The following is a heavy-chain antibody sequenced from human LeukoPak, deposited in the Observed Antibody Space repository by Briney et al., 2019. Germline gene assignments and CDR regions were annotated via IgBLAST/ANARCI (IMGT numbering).Heavy chain of an antibody. CDR3: AREGGPRYYYGSSGYDFDY. V-gene: IGHV3-7*01. Sequence: GGPLRLSCAASGFTFSSYRMSWVRQAPGKGLEWVANIKQGGSEKYYVDSVKGRFTISRDNAKHSLYLQMNSLRAEDTAVCYCAREGGPRYYYGSSGYDFDYWGQGTLVTVSS. CDR2: IKQGGSEK. CDR1: GFTFSSYR. J-gene: IGHJ4*02. D-gene: IGHD3-22*01.